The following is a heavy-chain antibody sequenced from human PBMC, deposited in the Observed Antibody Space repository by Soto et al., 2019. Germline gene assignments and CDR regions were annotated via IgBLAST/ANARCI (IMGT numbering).Heavy chain of an antibody. Sequence: PGVSMKLASVACGFTLSIYAMSGIRQAPGKGLEWVSTIRETGNTYYADSVRGRFATSRDNSENTLYLQMSSLRAEDTAVYYCAKQQMGVIRALDYWGQGTLVTVSS. CDR3: AKQQMGVIRALDY. J-gene: IGHJ4*02. D-gene: IGHD1-26*01. V-gene: IGHV3-23*01. CDR1: GFTLSIYA. CDR2: IRETGNT.